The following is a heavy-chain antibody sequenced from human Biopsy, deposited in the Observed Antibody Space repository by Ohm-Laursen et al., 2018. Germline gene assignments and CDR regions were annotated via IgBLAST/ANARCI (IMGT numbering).Heavy chain of an antibody. CDR2: INHSGRT. D-gene: IGHD3-22*01. J-gene: IGHJ6*02. Sequence: SDTLSLTCTVYGESFNGYYWSWIRQTPGKGLEWIGEINHSGRTNYNPSLKSRVPISVDTSKYQFSLKVRSVTAADTAVYYCVRGVDYYDPYHYYALDVWGQGTTVTVSS. V-gene: IGHV4-34*01. CDR3: VRGVDYYDPYHYYALDV. CDR1: GESFNGYY.